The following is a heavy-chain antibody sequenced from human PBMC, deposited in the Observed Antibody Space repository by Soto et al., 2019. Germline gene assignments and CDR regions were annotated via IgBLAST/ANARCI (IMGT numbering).Heavy chain of an antibody. D-gene: IGHD1-26*01. CDR2: IIPILGIA. J-gene: IGHJ4*02. Sequence: QVQLVQSGAEVKKPGSSVKVSCKASGGTFSSYTISWVRQAPGQGLEWMGRIIPILGIANYAQKFQGRVTITADKATSTAYRELSSLRSEDTAVYYCARGRRPRRGSYATLDYWGQGPLVTASS. CDR3: ARGRRPRRGSYATLDY. V-gene: IGHV1-69*02. CDR1: GGTFSSYT.